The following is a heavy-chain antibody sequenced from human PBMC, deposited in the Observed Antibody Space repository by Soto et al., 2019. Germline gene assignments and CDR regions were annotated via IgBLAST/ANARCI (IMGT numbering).Heavy chain of an antibody. CDR2: ISSSGSTI. V-gene: IGHV3-11*01. Sequence: GGSLRLSCAASGFTFSDYYMSWIRQAPGKGLEWVSYISSSGSTIYYAGSVKGRFTISRDNAKNSLYLQMNSLRAEDTAVYYCARDLSPEWLRMNDDAFDIWGQGTMVTVSS. CDR3: ARDLSPEWLRMNDDAFDI. J-gene: IGHJ3*02. D-gene: IGHD3-3*01. CDR1: GFTFSDYY.